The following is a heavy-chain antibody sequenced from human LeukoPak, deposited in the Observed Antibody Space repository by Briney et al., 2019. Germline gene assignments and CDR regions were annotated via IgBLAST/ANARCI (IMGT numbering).Heavy chain of an antibody. CDR2: INWNGGST. D-gene: IGHD5-12*01. Sequence: GGSLRLSCAASGFTFDDYGMSWVRQAPGKGLEWVSGINWNGGSTGYADSVKGRFTISRDNAKNSLYLQMNSLRAEDTALYYCARDSGYSGYEVFDYWGQGTLVTVSS. CDR3: ARDSGYSGYEVFDY. CDR1: GFTFDDYG. J-gene: IGHJ4*02. V-gene: IGHV3-20*04.